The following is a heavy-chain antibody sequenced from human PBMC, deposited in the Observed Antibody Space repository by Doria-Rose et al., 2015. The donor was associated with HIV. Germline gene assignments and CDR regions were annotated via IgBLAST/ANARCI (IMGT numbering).Heavy chain of an antibody. Sequence: QITLKESGPVLVKPTETLTLTCTVSGVSLSSPGMGVSWIRQPPGKALEWLATIFSDDERSYTTSLKSGLTISRGTSKSQVVLTMTDMGPVDTATYYCARIKSSRWYHKYYFDFWGQGTLVIVSA. CDR2: IFSDDER. D-gene: IGHD6-13*01. V-gene: IGHV2-26*01. CDR3: ARIKSSRWYHKYYFDF. J-gene: IGHJ4*02. CDR1: GVSLSSPGMG.